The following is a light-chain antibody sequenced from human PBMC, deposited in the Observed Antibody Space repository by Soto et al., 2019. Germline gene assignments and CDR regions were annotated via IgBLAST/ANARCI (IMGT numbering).Light chain of an antibody. V-gene: IGKV3-20*01. CDR3: QQYGSSDPIT. CDR2: GAS. CDR1: QSVSSNY. J-gene: IGKJ5*01. Sequence: EIVLTQSPGTLSLSPGERATLSCRASQSVSSNYLAWYQQKPGQAPSLLIYGASSRATGIPDRFSGSGSGTDFTLTTSRLEPEDFVMYYCQQYGSSDPITFGQGTRVEIE.